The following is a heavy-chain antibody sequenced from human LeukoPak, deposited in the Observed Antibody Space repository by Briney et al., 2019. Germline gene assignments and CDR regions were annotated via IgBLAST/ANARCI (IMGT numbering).Heavy chain of an antibody. V-gene: IGHV3-30*18. D-gene: IGHD6-13*01. CDR2: ISYDGSNK. J-gene: IGHJ3*02. CDR3: AKDIVAAAGYDAFDI. Sequence: GGSLRLSCAASGFTFSNAWMSWVRQAPGKGLEWVAVISYDGSNKYYADSVKGRFTISRDNSKNTLYLQMNSLRAEDTAVYYCAKDIVAAAGYDAFDIWGQGTMVTVSS. CDR1: GFTFSNAW.